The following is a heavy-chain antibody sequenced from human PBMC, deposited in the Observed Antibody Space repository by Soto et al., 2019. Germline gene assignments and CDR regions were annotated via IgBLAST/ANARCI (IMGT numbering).Heavy chain of an antibody. J-gene: IGHJ5*02. V-gene: IGHV5-10-1*01. CDR2: IDPSDSYT. D-gene: IGHD2-2*01. Sequence: PGESLKISCKGSGYSFTSYWISGVRQMPGKGLEWMGRIDPSDSYTNYSPSFQGHVTISADKSISTAYLQWSSLKASDTAMYYCARGYCSSTSCYPNWFDPWGQGTLVTVSS. CDR3: ARGYCSSTSCYPNWFDP. CDR1: GYSFTSYW.